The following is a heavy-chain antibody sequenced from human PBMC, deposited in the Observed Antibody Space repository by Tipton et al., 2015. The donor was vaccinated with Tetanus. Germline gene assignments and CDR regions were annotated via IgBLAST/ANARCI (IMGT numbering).Heavy chain of an antibody. CDR1: GGSISSSSYY. V-gene: IGHV4-39*07. Sequence: TLSLTCTVSGGSISSSSYYWGWIRQPPGKGLEWIGSIYYSGSTYYNPSLKSRVTISVDTSKNQFSLKLSSVTAADTAVYYCASTKVLRFLEWPADGMDVWGQGTTVTVSS. CDR2: IYYSGST. D-gene: IGHD3-3*01. J-gene: IGHJ6*02. CDR3: ASTKVLRFLEWPADGMDV.